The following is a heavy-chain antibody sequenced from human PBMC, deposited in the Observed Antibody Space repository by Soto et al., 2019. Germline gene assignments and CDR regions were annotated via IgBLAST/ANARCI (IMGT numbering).Heavy chain of an antibody. CDR2: IYYSGST. CDR3: ARQPPDCGGDCWLDY. J-gene: IGHJ4*02. D-gene: IGHD2-21*01. CDR1: GGSISSYY. Sequence: SETLSLTCTVSGGSISSYYWSWIRQPPGKGLVWIGYIYYSGSTNYNPSLKSRVTISVDTSKNQFSLKLSSVTAADTAVYYCARQPPDCGGDCWLDYWGQGTLVTVSS. V-gene: IGHV4-59*08.